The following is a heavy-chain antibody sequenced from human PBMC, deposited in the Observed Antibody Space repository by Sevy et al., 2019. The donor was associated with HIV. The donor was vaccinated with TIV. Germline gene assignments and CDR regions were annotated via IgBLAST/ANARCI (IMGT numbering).Heavy chain of an antibody. CDR1: GFTFSRVG. J-gene: IGHJ6*02. V-gene: IGHV3-30*18. D-gene: IGHD6-13*01. Sequence: GGSLRLSCVASGFTFSRVGMHWVRQAPGKGLEWVAIISNDGSHKQYADSVKGRFTISRDNSKDTLYLQMNSLRLEDTAVYYCANSRGRYEGSSWLYYYYLMDVWGQGATVTVSS. CDR3: ANSRGRYEGSSWLYYYYLMDV. CDR2: ISNDGSHK.